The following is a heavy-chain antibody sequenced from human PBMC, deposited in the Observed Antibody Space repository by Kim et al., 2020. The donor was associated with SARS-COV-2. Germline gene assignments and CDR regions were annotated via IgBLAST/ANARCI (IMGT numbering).Heavy chain of an antibody. CDR2: ISWNSGSI. CDR1: GFTFDDYA. Sequence: GGSLRLSCAASGFTFDDYAMHWVRQAPGKGLEWVSGISWNSGSIGYADSVKGRFTISRDNAKNSLYLQMNSLRAEDTALYYCAKVREYYYGSGSFLRGEDPVGGYFDLWGRGTLVTVSS. CDR3: AKVREYYYGSGSFLRGEDPVGGYFDL. V-gene: IGHV3-9*01. D-gene: IGHD3-10*01. J-gene: IGHJ2*01.